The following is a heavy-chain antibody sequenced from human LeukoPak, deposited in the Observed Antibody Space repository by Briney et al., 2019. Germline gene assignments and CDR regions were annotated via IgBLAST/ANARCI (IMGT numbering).Heavy chain of an antibody. Sequence: SDTVSLPCAVSGYSLSSGYYLGSIRQSPGKWLEWIGSIYHSGSTYHNPSLKIRVTISVDTSKNQFSLKRSSVAAADTALYYCGRVGEYQLPYHVWGQGTMVTVSS. D-gene: IGHD2-2*01. CDR1: GYSLSSGYY. CDR3: GRVGEYQLPYHV. J-gene: IGHJ3*01. V-gene: IGHV4-38-2*01. CDR2: IYHSGST.